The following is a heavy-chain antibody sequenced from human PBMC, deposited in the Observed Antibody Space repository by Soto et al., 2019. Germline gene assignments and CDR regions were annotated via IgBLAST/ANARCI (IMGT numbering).Heavy chain of an antibody. CDR2: ISGSGGST. CDR3: AKGTYCSGGSCYLDAFDI. Sequence: VQLLESGGGLVQPGGSLRLSCAAAGFTFSSYAMSWVRQAPGQGLEWVSAISGSGGSTYYADSVKGRFTISRDNSKNTLNLQMNSLSAEDTAVYYCAKGTYCSGGSCYLDAFDIWGQGTMVTVSS. J-gene: IGHJ3*02. CDR1: GFTFSSYA. V-gene: IGHV3-23*01. D-gene: IGHD2-15*01.